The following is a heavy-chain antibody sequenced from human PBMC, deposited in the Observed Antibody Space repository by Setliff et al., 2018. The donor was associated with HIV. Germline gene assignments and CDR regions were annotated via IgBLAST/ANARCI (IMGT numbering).Heavy chain of an antibody. V-gene: IGHV1-8*02. CDR2: MMPSSGNT. CDR3: ARQPYYDDDGTNLPSEWRVLG. J-gene: IGHJ4*02. Sequence: ASVKVSCKASGYTFTSYDINWVRQATGQGLEWMGWMMPSSGNTGYAQKFQGRLTMTRNTSISTAYMELNSLRSDDAAVYYCARQPYYDDDGTNLPSEWRVLGWGQGTLVTVSS. CDR1: GYTFTSYD. D-gene: IGHD3-16*01.